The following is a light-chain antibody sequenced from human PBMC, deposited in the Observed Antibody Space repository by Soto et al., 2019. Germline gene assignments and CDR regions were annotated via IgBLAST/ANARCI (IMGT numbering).Light chain of an antibody. J-gene: IGKJ5*01. V-gene: IGKV1-39*01. CDR3: QQSYSTPST. CDR1: QSISSY. Sequence: IQMTQSPSSLSASVGDRVTITCRASQSISSYLNWYQQKPGKAPKLLIYAASSLQSGVPSRFSGSGSGTDFTLPISSLQPEDFATYYCQQSYSTPSTFGQGTRLEIK. CDR2: AAS.